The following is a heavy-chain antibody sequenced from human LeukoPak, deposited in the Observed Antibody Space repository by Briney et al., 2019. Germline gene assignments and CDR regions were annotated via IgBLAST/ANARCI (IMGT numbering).Heavy chain of an antibody. CDR1: SYPYSNFD. V-gene: IGHV3-23*01. J-gene: IGHJ4*02. Sequence: GGPLRLLCAASSYPYSNFDMRWLRESPARGPEGVSSIRRGGETFYSDSVKGRFTLSRDDSRNTVYLQMNNLRVEDTAIYYCAKANWISKADAVWWGQGTQVTVSS. D-gene: IGHD2-2*03. CDR3: AKANWISKADAVW. CDR2: IRRGGET.